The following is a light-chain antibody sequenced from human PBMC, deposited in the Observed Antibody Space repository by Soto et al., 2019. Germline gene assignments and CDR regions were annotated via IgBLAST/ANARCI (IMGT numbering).Light chain of an antibody. J-gene: IGLJ2*01. V-gene: IGLV2-14*03. CDR1: SSDVGGYNY. CDR2: DVS. CDR3: SSYTSSSTLVV. Sequence: QSVLTQPASVSGSPGQSITNSCTGTSSDVGGYNYVSWYQQHPGKAPKVMIYDVSYRPSGVSNRFSGSKSGNTASLTISGLQVEDEADYYCSSYTSSSTLVVFGGGTKLTVL.